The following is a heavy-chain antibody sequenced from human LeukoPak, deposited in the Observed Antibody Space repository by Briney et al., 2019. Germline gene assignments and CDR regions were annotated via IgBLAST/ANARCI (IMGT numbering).Heavy chain of an antibody. Sequence: GGALRLSCAASGFTFSSFEMNWVRQAPGKGLEWVSYISSSGSTMYYADSVKGRFTISRYNAKNSLDLQMNSLRADDTAVYYCARVTSVVARYSDYWGQGTLVTVSS. D-gene: IGHD3-22*01. CDR2: ISSSGSTM. J-gene: IGHJ4*02. V-gene: IGHV3-48*03. CDR3: ARVTSVVARYSDY. CDR1: GFTFSSFE.